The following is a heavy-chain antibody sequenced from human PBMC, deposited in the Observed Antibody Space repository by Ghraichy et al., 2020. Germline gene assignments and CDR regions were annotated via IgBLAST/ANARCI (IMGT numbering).Heavy chain of an antibody. D-gene: IGHD2-8*01. CDR3: AKADTNGVWALWTGDFQHTAFFDY. J-gene: IGHJ4*02. V-gene: IGHV3-30*18. CDR1: GFPFSSYG. Sequence: GGSLRLSCAASGFPFSSYGMHWVRQAPGKGLEWVAVILYDGSSESYADSVKGRFTISRDNAKNTLYLQMNSLRAEDTAVYYCAKADTNGVWALWTGDFQHTAFFDYWGQGTLVTVSS. CDR2: ILYDGSSE.